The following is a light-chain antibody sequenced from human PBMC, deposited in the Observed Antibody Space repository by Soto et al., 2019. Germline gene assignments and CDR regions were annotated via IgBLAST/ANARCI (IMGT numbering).Light chain of an antibody. Sequence: QSALTQPPSASGTPGQRVTISCSGSSSNIGSKTVNWYQQLPGTAPKPLIYSNYQRPSGVPDRFSGSKSGTSASLAISGLQSEDEADYYCSAWDASLNGYVFGTGTKVTVL. J-gene: IGLJ1*01. CDR1: SSNIGSKT. CDR2: SNY. V-gene: IGLV1-44*01. CDR3: SAWDASLNGYV.